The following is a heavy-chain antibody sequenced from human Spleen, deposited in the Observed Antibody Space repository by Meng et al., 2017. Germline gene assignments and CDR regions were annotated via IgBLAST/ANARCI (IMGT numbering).Heavy chain of an antibody. D-gene: IGHD1-26*01. J-gene: IGHJ4*02. CDR2: ISSSGSTI. CDR1: GFTFSSYE. CDR3: AKGITSGSYAPFGY. Sequence: GESLKISCAASGFTFSSYEMNWVRQAPGKGLEWVSYISSSGSTIYYADSVKGRFTISRDNAKNSLYLQMNSLRAEDTAVYYCAKGITSGSYAPFGYWGQGTLVTVSS. V-gene: IGHV3-48*03.